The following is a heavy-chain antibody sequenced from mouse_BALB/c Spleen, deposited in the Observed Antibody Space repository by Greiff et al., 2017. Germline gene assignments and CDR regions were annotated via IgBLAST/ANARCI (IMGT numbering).Heavy chain of an antibody. CDR2: IYPGNSDT. V-gene: IGHV1-5*01. Sequence: EVQLHQSGTVLARPGASVKMSCKASGYTFTSYWMHWVKQRPGQGLEWIGAIYPGNSDTSYNQKFKGKAKLTAVTSTSTAYMELSSLTNEDSAVYYCTGSYYGNPFDYWGQGTTLTVSS. D-gene: IGHD2-10*01. CDR1: GYTFTSYW. J-gene: IGHJ2*01. CDR3: TGSYYGNPFDY.